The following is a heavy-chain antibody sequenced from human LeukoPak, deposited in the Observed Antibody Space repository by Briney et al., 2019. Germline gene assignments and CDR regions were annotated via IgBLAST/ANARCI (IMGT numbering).Heavy chain of an antibody. V-gene: IGHV1-2*02. J-gene: IGHJ4*02. CDR3: ATDPNTMVRGVMGSDY. Sequence: RASVKVSCKASGYTFTGYYMHWVRQAPGQGLEWMGWINPNSGGTNYAQKFQGRVTMTRDTSISTAYMELSRLRSDDTAVYYCATDPNTMVRGVMGSDYWGQGTLVTVSS. CDR2: INPNSGGT. CDR1: GYTFTGYY. D-gene: IGHD3-10*01.